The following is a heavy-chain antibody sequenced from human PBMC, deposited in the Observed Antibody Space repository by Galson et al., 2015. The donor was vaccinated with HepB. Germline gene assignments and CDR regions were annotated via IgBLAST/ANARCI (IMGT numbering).Heavy chain of an antibody. Sequence: SLTCTVSGGSMSGYYWTWIRLPAGMGMEWIGRIYASGITNYNPSLKSRVTLSVDTSKNQFFLSLNSVTAADTGVYYCARVSRAYLDTSGFPDIWGQGILVTVSS. V-gene: IGHV4-4*07. J-gene: IGHJ4*02. CDR2: IYASGIT. CDR3: ARVSRAYLDTSGFPDI. CDR1: GGSMSGYY. D-gene: IGHD3-22*01.